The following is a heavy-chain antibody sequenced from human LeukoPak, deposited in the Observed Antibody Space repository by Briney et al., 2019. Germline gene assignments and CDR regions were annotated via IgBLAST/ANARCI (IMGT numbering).Heavy chain of an antibody. CDR3: ASGRGRYSSSPC. Sequence: GRPLRLSCAASGFTFSSYAMHWVRQAPGKGLERVAVISYDGSNKYYADSVKGRFTISRDNSKNTLYLQMNSLRAEDTAVYYCASGRGRYSSSPCWGQGTLVTVSS. V-gene: IGHV3-30*04. D-gene: IGHD6-13*01. J-gene: IGHJ4*02. CDR1: GFTFSSYA. CDR2: ISYDGSNK.